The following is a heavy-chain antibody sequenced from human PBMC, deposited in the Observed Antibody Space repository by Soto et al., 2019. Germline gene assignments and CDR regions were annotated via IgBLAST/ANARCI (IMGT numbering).Heavy chain of an antibody. J-gene: IGHJ4*02. V-gene: IGHV3-15*07. Sequence: GGSLRLSCAASGFNFYDAWMNWVRQAPGKGLEWVGRIKKRSDGGTIDYAAPVKGRFTISRDDSKGTLFLQMNSLKTEDTAVYYCTANADFDYWGQGTVVTVSS. CDR1: GFNFYDAW. CDR3: TANADFDY. CDR2: IKKRSDGGTI.